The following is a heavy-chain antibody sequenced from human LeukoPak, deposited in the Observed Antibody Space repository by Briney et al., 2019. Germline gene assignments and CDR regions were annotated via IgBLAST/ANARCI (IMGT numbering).Heavy chain of an antibody. D-gene: IGHD1-26*01. J-gene: IGHJ4*02. CDR2: ISYDGSKK. CDR1: GFTFSNYG. V-gene: IGHV3-30*03. CDR3: ATGATRNY. Sequence: GRSLRLSCAASGFTFSNYGMHWVRQAPGKGLEWVALISYDGSKKYYLDSVKGRFTISRDNSKNTLYLQMNSLRAEDTAVYYCATGATRNYWGQGTLVTVSS.